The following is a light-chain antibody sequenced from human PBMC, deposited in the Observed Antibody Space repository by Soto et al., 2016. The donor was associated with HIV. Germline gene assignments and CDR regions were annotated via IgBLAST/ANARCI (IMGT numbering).Light chain of an antibody. Sequence: DIQMTQSPSSLSASVGDRVTITCRASQTITNYLNWYQQKPGKAPKLLIYAASSLQSGVSSKFKGSGSGTDFTLTINSLQPDDFATYYCQQSYSSPYTFGQGTKLEI. CDR3: QQSYSSPYT. CDR2: AAS. J-gene: IGKJ2*01. V-gene: IGKV1-39*01. CDR1: QTITNY.